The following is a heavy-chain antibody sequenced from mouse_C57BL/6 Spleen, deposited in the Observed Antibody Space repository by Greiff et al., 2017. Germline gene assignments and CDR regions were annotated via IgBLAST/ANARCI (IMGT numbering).Heavy chain of an antibody. J-gene: IGHJ4*01. CDR3: ANHYCGSSYGNAMDG. D-gene: IGHD1-1*01. Sequence: VQLQQSGAELVRPGTSVKVSCKASGYAFTNYLIEWVKQRPGQGLEWIGVINPGSGGTSYNEKFKGKATLTADKSSSTAYMQLSSLTSEDSAVYLCANHYCGSSYGNAMDGRGNGATVTVAS. V-gene: IGHV1-54*01. CDR1: GYAFTNYL. CDR2: INPGSGGT.